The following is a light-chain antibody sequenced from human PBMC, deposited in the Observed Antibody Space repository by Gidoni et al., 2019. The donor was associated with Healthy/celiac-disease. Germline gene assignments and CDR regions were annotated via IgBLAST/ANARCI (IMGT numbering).Light chain of an antibody. CDR1: SRDVGRYNL. CDR2: EGS. V-gene: IGLV2-23*01. Sequence: QSALTQPASVSGSPGQAITISCTGTSRDVGRYNLVSWYQHQPGKAPKLMIYEGSKRPSVVSNRFSGSKSGNTASLTISGLQAEDEADYYCCSYAGSSPVVFGGGTKLTVL. J-gene: IGLJ2*01. CDR3: CSYAGSSPVV.